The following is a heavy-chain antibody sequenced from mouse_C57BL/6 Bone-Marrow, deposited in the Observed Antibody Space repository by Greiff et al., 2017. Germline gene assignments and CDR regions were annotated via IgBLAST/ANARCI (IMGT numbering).Heavy chain of an antibody. D-gene: IGHD4-1*01. Sequence: VQLVESGPGLVAPSQRLSIACTVSGFSLTSYGVDWVRQSPGKGLEWLGVIWGVGSTNYNSALKSRLSISKDNSKSQVFLKMNSLQTDDTAMYYCARRGGTEGLYFDYWGQGTTLTVSS. V-gene: IGHV2-6*01. CDR1: GFSLTSYG. CDR2: IWGVGST. CDR3: ARRGGTEGLYFDY. J-gene: IGHJ2*01.